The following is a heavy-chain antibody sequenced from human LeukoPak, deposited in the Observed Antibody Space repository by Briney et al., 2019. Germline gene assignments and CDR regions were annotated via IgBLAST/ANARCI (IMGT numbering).Heavy chain of an antibody. J-gene: IGHJ4*02. Sequence: ASVEVSCKAFGYSLTNYYVHWVRQAPGQGLEWMGGINPSGGSTSYAQKFQGRITVTRDTYTNTVYMDLSSLRSEDTATYYCARGAPTTRIGAGRFDYWGQGSLLTVAS. CDR2: INPSGGST. V-gene: IGHV1-46*01. D-gene: IGHD5-12*01. CDR3: ARGAPTTRIGAGRFDY. CDR1: GYSLTNYY.